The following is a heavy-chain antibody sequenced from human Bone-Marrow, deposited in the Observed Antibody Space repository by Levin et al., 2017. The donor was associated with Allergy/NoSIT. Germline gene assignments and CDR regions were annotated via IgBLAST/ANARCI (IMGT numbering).Heavy chain of an antibody. D-gene: IGHD5-24*01. Sequence: ASVKVSCKASGYNLTNYWIGWVRQMPGKGLHWMGIIYPGDSYTRYSPSFQGQVTISVDTSISTAYLQWSSLKASDSAMYYCARRRGRDGYRDAFDFWGQGTVVTVSS. V-gene: IGHV5-51*01. CDR3: ARRRGRDGYRDAFDF. J-gene: IGHJ3*01. CDR2: IYPGDSYT. CDR1: GYNLTNYW.